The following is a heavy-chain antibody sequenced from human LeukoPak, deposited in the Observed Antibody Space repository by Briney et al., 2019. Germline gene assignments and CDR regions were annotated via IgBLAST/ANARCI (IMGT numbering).Heavy chain of an antibody. CDR1: GFTFSTYG. D-gene: IGHD3-22*01. CDR3: ARDLRVHYYDSSDNYFDY. V-gene: IGHV3-33*01. J-gene: IGHJ4*02. CDR2: MWYDGSNK. Sequence: PGGSLRLSCAASGFTFSTYGMHWVRQAPGQGLEWVAVMWYDGSNKSYADSVKGRFTISRDNSKNTLYLQMNTLRAEDTAVYFCARDLRVHYYDSSDNYFDYWGQGTLVTVSS.